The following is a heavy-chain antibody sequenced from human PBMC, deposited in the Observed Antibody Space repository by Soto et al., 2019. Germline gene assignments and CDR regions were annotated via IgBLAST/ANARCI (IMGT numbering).Heavy chain of an antibody. Sequence: PSETLSLTCAVYGGSFSGYYWSWIRQPPGKGLEWIGEINHSGSTNYNPSLKSRVTISVDTSKNQFSLKLSSVTAADTAVYYCARLYCGGDCHGSYWGQGTLVTVSS. V-gene: IGHV4-34*01. D-gene: IGHD2-21*02. CDR3: ARLYCGGDCHGSY. CDR1: GGSFSGYY. CDR2: INHSGST. J-gene: IGHJ4*02.